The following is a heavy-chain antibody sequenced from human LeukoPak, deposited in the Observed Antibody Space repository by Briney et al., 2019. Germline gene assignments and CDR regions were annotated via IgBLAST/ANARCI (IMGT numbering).Heavy chain of an antibody. V-gene: IGHV3-23*01. CDR3: AKDTRELLLDY. CDR1: GFTFSSYA. D-gene: IGHD1-26*01. CDR2: ISGSGGST. Sequence: GGSLRLSCAASGFTFSSYAMSWVRQAPEKGLEWVSAISGSGGSTYYADSVKGRFTISRDNSKNTLYLQMNSLRAGDTAVYYCAKDTRELLLDYWGQGTLVTVSS. J-gene: IGHJ4*02.